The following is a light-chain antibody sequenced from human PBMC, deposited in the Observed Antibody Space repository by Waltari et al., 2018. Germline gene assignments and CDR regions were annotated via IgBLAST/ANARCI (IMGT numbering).Light chain of an antibody. Sequence: EIVLTQSPATLSLSPGERASLSCRASQSVSTYLAWYQQKPGQAPRLLIYDASNRATGIPARFSGSGSGTDFTLTISSLEPEDFAIYYCQQRSNLPPFTFGTGTKVDIK. J-gene: IGKJ3*01. CDR1: QSVSTY. V-gene: IGKV3-11*01. CDR2: DAS. CDR3: QQRSNLPPFT.